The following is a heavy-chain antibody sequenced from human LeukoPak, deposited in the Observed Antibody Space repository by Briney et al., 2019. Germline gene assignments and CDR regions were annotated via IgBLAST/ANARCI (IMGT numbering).Heavy chain of an antibody. CDR2: INHSGST. J-gene: IGHJ6*03. D-gene: IGHD3-3*01. V-gene: IGHV4-34*01. CDR1: DGSFSGYY. Sequence: PSETLSLTCAVYDGSFSGYYWSWIRQSPGKGLEWIGEINHSGSTNYNPSLKSRVTISVDTSKSQFSLKLSSVTAADTAVYYCAKRGSLTLFGVAENYYMDVWGKGTTVTVSS. CDR3: AKRGSLTLFGVAENYYMDV.